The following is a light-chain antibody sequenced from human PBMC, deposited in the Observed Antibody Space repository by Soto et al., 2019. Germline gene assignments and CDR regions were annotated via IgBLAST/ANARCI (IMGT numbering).Light chain of an antibody. CDR1: SSDVGAYNY. CDR2: DVS. Sequence: QSVLTQPASVSGSPGQSITISCTGTSSDVGAYNYVSWYQQHPGKAPKLMIFDVSNRPSGVSNRFSGSKSGNTASLTISGLQAEDEADYYCSSYTSSSIVVFGGWTKLTVL. V-gene: IGLV2-14*03. J-gene: IGLJ2*01. CDR3: SSYTSSSIVV.